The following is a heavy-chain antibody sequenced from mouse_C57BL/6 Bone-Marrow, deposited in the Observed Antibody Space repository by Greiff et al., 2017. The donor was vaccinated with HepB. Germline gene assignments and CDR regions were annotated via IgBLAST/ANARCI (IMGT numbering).Heavy chain of an antibody. J-gene: IGHJ1*03. Sequence: DVQLVESGGGLVKPGGSLKLSCAASGFTFSDYGMHWVRQAPEKGLEWVAYISSGSSTIYYADTVKGRFTISRDNAKKTLFLQMTSLRSEDTAMYYCATYYYGSSWYFDVWGTGTTVTVSS. CDR2: ISSGSSTI. D-gene: IGHD1-1*01. CDR1: GFTFSDYG. CDR3: ATYYYGSSWYFDV. V-gene: IGHV5-17*01.